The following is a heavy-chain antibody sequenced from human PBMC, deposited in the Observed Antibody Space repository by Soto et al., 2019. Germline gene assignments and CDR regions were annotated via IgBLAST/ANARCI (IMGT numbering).Heavy chain of an antibody. J-gene: IGHJ4*02. CDR2: ISGSGGST. V-gene: IGHV3-23*01. CDR1: GFTFSSYA. Sequence: EVQLLESGGGLVQPGGSLRLSCAASGFTFSSYAMSWVRQAPGKGLEWVSAISGSGGSTYYADSVKGRFTISRDNSKNTLYLQMNSLRAEDTAVYYCARDPSYDSSGYPDYWGQGTLVTVSS. D-gene: IGHD3-22*01. CDR3: ARDPSYDSSGYPDY.